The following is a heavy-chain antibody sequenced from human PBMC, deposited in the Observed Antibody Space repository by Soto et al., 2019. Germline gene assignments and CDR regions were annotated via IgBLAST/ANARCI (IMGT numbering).Heavy chain of an antibody. D-gene: IGHD3-9*01. CDR1: GYSFTSYG. CDR3: ASPQNDFLTVFYQIFSAS. V-gene: IGHV1-18*01. Sequence: ASVKVSCKASGYSFTSYGITWVRQAPGQGPEWMGWISAYNGKTDYEQKFQGRVTMTTDTSTSTAYMELRSLRSDDTAVYYCASPQNDFLTVFYQIFSASWGQGPLVTVS. J-gene: IGHJ5*02. CDR2: ISAYNGKT.